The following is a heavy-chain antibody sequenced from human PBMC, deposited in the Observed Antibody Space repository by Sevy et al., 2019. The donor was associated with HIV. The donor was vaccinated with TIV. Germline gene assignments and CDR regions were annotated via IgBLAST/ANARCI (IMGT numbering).Heavy chain of an antibody. J-gene: IGHJ4*02. V-gene: IGHV3-9*01. CDR1: GFSFEDYA. CDR3: AKDTRTYSGSHYLDY. CDR2: ISWNSNTI. D-gene: IGHD1-26*01. Sequence: GGSLRLSCAASGFSFEDYAMHWVRQVPGKGLEWVSSISWNSNTIDYADSVKGRFTISRDNAKNSLYLQMNSLRNGDTALYYSAKDTRTYSGSHYLDYWGQGTLVTVSS.